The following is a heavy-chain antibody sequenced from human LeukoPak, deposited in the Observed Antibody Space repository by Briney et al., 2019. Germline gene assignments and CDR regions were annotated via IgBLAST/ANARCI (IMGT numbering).Heavy chain of an antibody. V-gene: IGHV1-58*02. J-gene: IGHJ3*02. CDR1: GFTFTSSA. CDR2: IVVGSGNT. Sequence: ASVKVSCKASGFTFTSSAMQWVRQARGQRLEWIGWIVVGSGNTNCAQKFKERVTITRDMSTSTAYMELSSLRSEDTAVYYCAAFSMIPDLGAFDIWGQGTMVTVSS. D-gene: IGHD3-22*01. CDR3: AAFSMIPDLGAFDI.